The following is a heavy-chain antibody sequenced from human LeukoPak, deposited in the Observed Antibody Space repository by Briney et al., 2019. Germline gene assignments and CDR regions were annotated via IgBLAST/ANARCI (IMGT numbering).Heavy chain of an antibody. CDR3: ARKVARSGPSFFDI. J-gene: IGHJ3*02. CDR1: GFTFSTFV. V-gene: IGHV3-23*01. CDR2: ISGGGSGT. D-gene: IGHD2-15*01. Sequence: PGGSLRLSCAASGFTFSTFVMNWVRQAPGKGLEWVLTISGGGSGTYYVDSVKGRFIISRGNSENTLYLRLNSLRDEDTAVYYCARKVARSGPSFFDIWGQGTMVSVYS.